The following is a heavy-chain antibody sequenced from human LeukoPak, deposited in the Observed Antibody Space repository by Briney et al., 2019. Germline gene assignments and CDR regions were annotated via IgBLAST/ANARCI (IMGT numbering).Heavy chain of an antibody. V-gene: IGHV1-8*03. J-gene: IGHJ5*02. D-gene: IGHD6-19*01. CDR1: GYTFTSYD. CDR2: MNPNSGNT. CDR3: ARVSSGWYGVWFDP. Sequence: ASVKVSCKASGYTFTSYDINWVRQATGQGLEWMGWMNPNSGNTGYAHKFQGRVTITRNTPISTAYMELRSLRSEDTAVYYCARVSSGWYGVWFDPWGQGTLVTVSS.